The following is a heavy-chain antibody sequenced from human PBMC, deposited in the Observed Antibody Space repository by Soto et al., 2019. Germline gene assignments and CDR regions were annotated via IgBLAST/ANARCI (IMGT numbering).Heavy chain of an antibody. V-gene: IGHV2-5*02. J-gene: IGHJ5*02. CDR2: IYWDDDK. D-gene: IGHD2-15*01. CDR1: GFSLSTSGVG. CDR3: AHIRGYCRSGSCSSIRFDT. Sequence: SGPTLVNPTQTLTLTCTFSGFSLSTSGVGVGWIRQPPGKALEWLALIYWDDDKRYSPSLKSRLTITKDTSKNQVVLTMTNMDPVDTATYYSAHIRGYCRSGSCSSIRFDTWGQGTLVIV.